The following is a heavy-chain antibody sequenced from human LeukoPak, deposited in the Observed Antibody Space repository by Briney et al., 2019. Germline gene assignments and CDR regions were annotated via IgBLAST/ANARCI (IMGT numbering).Heavy chain of an antibody. Sequence: GGSLRLSCAASGFTFSSYAMSWVRQAPGKGLEWVSAISGSGGSTYYADSVKGRSTISRDNSKNTLYLQMNSLRAEDTAVYYCAKLRSSGYYYPADYWGQGTLVTVSS. D-gene: IGHD3-22*01. CDR2: ISGSGGST. CDR3: AKLRSSGYYYPADY. V-gene: IGHV3-23*01. CDR1: GFTFSSYA. J-gene: IGHJ4*02.